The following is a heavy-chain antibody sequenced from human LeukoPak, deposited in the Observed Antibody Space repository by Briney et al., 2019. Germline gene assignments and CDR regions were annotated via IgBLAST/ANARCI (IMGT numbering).Heavy chain of an antibody. CDR3: ARTPRGGYNLNWFDP. CDR1: GGSISSYY. J-gene: IGHJ5*02. D-gene: IGHD5-24*01. V-gene: IGHV4-59*01. CDR2: IYYSGST. Sequence: PSETLSLTCTVSGGSISSYYWSWIRQPPGKGLEWIGYIYYSGSTNYNPSLKSRVTISVDTSKNQFSLKLSSVTAADTAVYYCARTPRGGYNLNWFDPWGQGTLVTVSS.